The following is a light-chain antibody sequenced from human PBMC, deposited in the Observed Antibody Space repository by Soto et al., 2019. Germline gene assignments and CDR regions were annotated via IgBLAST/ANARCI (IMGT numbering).Light chain of an antibody. Sequence: EIVMTQSPATLSVSPGERATLSCRASQSVSSSLAWYQQKPGQAPRLLIYGASTRATGVPARFSGRGSGTEFTLTISSLQSEDFAVYYCQQYNNWPPVFTFGPGTKVDIK. CDR3: QQYNNWPPVFT. J-gene: IGKJ3*01. CDR1: QSVSSS. V-gene: IGKV3-15*01. CDR2: GAS.